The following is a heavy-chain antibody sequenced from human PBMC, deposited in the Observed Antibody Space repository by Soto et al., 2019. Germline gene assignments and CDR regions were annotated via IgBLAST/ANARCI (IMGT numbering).Heavy chain of an antibody. CDR2: IYYSGST. CDR3: AREGIFGVVKGQYYYGMDV. Sequence: QVQLQESGPGLVKPSETLSLTCTVSGGSVSSGSYYWSWIRQPPGKGLEWIGYIYYSGSTNYNPSLKSRVTISVDTSKNQFSLKLSSVTAADTAVYYCAREGIFGVVKGQYYYGMDVWGQGTTVTVSS. V-gene: IGHV4-61*01. J-gene: IGHJ6*02. CDR1: GGSVSSGSYY. D-gene: IGHD3-3*01.